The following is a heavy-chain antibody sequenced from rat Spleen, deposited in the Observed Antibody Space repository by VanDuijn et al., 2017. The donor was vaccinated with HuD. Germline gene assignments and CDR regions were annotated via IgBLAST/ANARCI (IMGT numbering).Heavy chain of an antibody. CDR2: ISNGGGNT. J-gene: IGHJ2*01. Sequence: EVQLVESGGGLVQPGRSLKLSCAASGFTFSNYGMAWVRQTPTRGLEWVASISNGGGNTYYRDSVKGRFTISRDNAKDTQSLQMDSLRPEDTATYYCTRRYPYHLDYWGQGVMVTVSS. D-gene: IGHD3-8*01. CDR1: GFTFSNYG. CDR3: TRRYPYHLDY. V-gene: IGHV5S14*01.